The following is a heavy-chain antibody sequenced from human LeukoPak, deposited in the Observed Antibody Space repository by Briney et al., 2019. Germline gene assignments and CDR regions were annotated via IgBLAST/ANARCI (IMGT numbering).Heavy chain of an antibody. J-gene: IGHJ3*02. Sequence: ASVKVSCKASGYTFTGYYMHWVRQAPGQGLEWMGWINPNSGGTNYAQKFQGRVTMTRDTSISTAYMELSRLRSDDTAVYYCAREGCSSTSCLDAFDIWGQGTMVTVSS. CDR2: INPNSGGT. V-gene: IGHV1-2*02. CDR1: GYTFTGYY. D-gene: IGHD2-2*01. CDR3: AREGCSSTSCLDAFDI.